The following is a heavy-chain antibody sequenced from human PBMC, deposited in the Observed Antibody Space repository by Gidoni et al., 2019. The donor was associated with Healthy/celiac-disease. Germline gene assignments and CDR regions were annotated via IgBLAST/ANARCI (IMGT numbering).Heavy chain of an antibody. V-gene: IGHV3-48*02. Sequence: EVQLVESGGGLVQPGGSLRLSCAASGFTFSSYSMNWVRQAPGKGLEWVSYISSGTSTIYYADSVKGRFTISRDNAKNSLYLQMNSLRDEDTAVYYCARDPYYYDSSGYYLHGAFDIWGQGTMVTVSS. D-gene: IGHD3-22*01. CDR2: ISSGTSTI. CDR1: GFTFSSYS. J-gene: IGHJ3*02. CDR3: ARDPYYYDSSGYYLHGAFDI.